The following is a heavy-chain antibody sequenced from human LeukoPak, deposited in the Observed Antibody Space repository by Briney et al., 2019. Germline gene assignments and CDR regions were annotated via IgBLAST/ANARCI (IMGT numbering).Heavy chain of an antibody. CDR1: GFIVSSDF. CDR2: LYYSGTT. V-gene: IGHV4-59*05. Sequence: TGGSLRLSCAASGFIVSSDFMSWVRQAPGKGLEWIGSLYYSGTTHYNPSLKSRVTISVDTSKNQFSLKLSSVTAADTAVYYCARVEDMGDYRYWYFEVWGRGTLVTVSS. CDR3: ARVEDMGDYRYWYFEV. D-gene: IGHD1-26*01. J-gene: IGHJ2*01.